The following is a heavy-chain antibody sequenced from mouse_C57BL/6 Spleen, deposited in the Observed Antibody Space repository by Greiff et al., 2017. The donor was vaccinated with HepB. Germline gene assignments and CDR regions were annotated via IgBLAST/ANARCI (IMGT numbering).Heavy chain of an antibody. CDR1: GYTFTSYW. V-gene: IGHV1-64*01. CDR3: ARNDALGYYAMDY. CDR2: IHPNSGST. D-gene: IGHD2-3*01. Sequence: QVQLKESGAELVKPGASVKLSCKASGYTFTSYWMHWVKQRPGQGLEWIGMIHPNSGSTNYNEKFKSKATLTVDKSSSTAYMQLSSLTSEDSAVYYCARNDALGYYAMDYWGQGTSVTVSS. J-gene: IGHJ4*01.